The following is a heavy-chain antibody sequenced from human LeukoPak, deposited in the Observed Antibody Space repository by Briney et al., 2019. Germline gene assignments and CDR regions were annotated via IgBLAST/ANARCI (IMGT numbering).Heavy chain of an antibody. CDR3: AKVTYYDFWGGHPFDY. J-gene: IGHJ4*02. D-gene: IGHD3-3*01. CDR1: GFTFSSYA. V-gene: IGHV3-23*01. Sequence: GGSLRLSCAASGFTFSSYAMSWVRQAPGKGLEWVSAISGSGGSTYYADSVKGRFTISRDNSKNTLYLQMNSLRAEDTAVYYCAKVTYYDFWGGHPFDYWGQGTLVTVSS. CDR2: ISGSGGST.